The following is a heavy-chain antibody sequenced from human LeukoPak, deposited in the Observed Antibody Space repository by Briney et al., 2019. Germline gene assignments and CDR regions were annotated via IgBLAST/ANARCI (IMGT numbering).Heavy chain of an antibody. J-gene: IGHJ4*02. CDR2: IRYDGSDK. CDR3: AKDSWEVGATSEIDY. CDR1: GFTFSSYW. Sequence: GGSLRLSCAASGFTFSSYWMSWVRQAPGKGLDWVAFIRYDGSDKYYADSVKGRFTISRDNSKNTLYLQINSLRAEDTAVYYCAKDSWEVGATSEIDYWGQGTLVTVSS. V-gene: IGHV3-30*02. D-gene: IGHD1-26*01.